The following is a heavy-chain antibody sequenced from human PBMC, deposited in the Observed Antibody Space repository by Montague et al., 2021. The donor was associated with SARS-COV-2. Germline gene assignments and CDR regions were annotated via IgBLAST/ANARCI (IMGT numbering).Heavy chain of an antibody. J-gene: IGHJ4*02. CDR2: IESKIVGGTI. Sequence: SLSLSCAASGFTVTDTYMTWVRQAPGKGLEWVGRIESKIVGGTIDYAAPVKDRFTVSRDDSRNTLYLQMDSLKTDDTAVYYCTTYASGSPAYWGQGTLVTVSS. CDR1: GFTVTDTY. CDR3: TTYASGSPAY. V-gene: IGHV3-15*04. D-gene: IGHD1-26*01.